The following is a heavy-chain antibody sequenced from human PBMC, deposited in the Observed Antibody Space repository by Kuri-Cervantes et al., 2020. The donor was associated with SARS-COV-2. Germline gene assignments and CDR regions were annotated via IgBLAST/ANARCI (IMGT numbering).Heavy chain of an antibody. CDR2: IYYSGST. V-gene: IGHV4-39*07. J-gene: IGHJ4*02. D-gene: IGHD7-27*01. CDR1: GGSISSSSYY. CDR3: VRAFNWAMYYFDY. Sequence: SETLSLTCTVSGGSISSSSYYWGWIRQPPGKGLEWIGSIYYSGSTYYNPSLKSRVTISVDTSKNQFSLKLSSVTAADTAVYYCVRAFNWAMYYFDYWGQGTLVTVSS.